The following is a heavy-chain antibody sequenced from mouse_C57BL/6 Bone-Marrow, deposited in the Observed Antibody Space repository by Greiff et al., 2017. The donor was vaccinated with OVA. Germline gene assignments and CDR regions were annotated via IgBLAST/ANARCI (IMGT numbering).Heavy chain of an antibody. CDR3: ARGVDY. CDR1: GYTFTSYW. CDR2: IDPSDSYT. Sequence: VQLQQPGAELVRPGTSVKLSCKASGYTFTSYWMHWVKQRPGQGLEWIGVIDPSDSYTNYNQKFKGKATLTVDTSSSTAYMQLSSLTSEDSAVYYCARGVDYWGQGTSVTVAS. J-gene: IGHJ4*01. V-gene: IGHV1-59*01.